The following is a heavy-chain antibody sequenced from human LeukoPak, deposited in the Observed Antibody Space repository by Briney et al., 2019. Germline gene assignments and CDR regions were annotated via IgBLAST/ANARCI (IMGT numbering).Heavy chain of an antibody. CDR3: ARKRMAVAEAFDI. J-gene: IGHJ3*02. D-gene: IGHD4-23*01. CDR2: ITNGAAGT. V-gene: IGHV3-23*01. CDR1: GFTFSNYA. Sequence: PGGSLRLSCAASGFTFSNYAMTWVRQAPGQGLEWVSTITNGAAGTFYADSVKGRFTISGDNSKNTVYLQMNSLRAEDTAAYYCARKRMAVAEAFDIWGQGTMVTVSS.